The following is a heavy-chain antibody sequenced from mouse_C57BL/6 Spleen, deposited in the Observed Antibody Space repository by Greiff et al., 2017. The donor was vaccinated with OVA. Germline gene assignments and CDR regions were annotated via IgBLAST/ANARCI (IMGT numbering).Heavy chain of an antibody. J-gene: IGHJ1*03. D-gene: IGHD1-1*01. CDR3: ARVDYYGSSYRYFDV. Sequence: EVKLQESGPGLVKPSQSLSLPCSVTGYSIPSGYYWNWIRQFPGNKLEWMGYISYDGSNTYNPSLKNRIAITRDTSKNQVFLKLNSVTTEDTATYYGARVDYYGSSYRYFDVWGTGTTVTVSS. CDR2: ISYDGSN. CDR1: GYSIPSGYY. V-gene: IGHV3-6*01.